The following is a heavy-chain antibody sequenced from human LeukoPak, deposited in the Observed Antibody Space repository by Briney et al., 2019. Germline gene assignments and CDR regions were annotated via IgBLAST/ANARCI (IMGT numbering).Heavy chain of an antibody. J-gene: IGHJ3*02. CDR3: ARRSGAFDI. D-gene: IGHD6-25*01. Sequence: SETLSLTCTVSGGSISSSSYYWGWIRQPPGRGLEWIGSIYYSGSTYYNPSLKSRVTISVDTSKNQFSLKLSSVTAADTAVYYCARRSGAFDIWGQGTMVTVSS. CDR1: GGSISSSSYY. CDR2: IYYSGST. V-gene: IGHV4-39*01.